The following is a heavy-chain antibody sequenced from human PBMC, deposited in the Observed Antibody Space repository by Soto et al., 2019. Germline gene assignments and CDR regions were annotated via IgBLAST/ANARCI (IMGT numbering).Heavy chain of an antibody. V-gene: IGHV4-34*01. Sequence: SETLSLTCDVYGGSFSGYFWNWIRQPPGKGLEWIGIIYYSGDTYYNPSLAGRLTMSVDTSNQFSLTLRSVTAADTALYYCARNQPQRYCSGGTCRPAYGMDVWGQGTTVTVSS. J-gene: IGHJ6*02. CDR2: IYYSGDT. CDR3: ARNQPQRYCSGGTCRPAYGMDV. CDR1: GGSFSGYF. D-gene: IGHD2-15*01.